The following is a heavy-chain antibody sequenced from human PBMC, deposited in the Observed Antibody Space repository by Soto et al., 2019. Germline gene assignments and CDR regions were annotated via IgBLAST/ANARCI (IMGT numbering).Heavy chain of an antibody. CDR1: GGSFSGYY. J-gene: IGHJ4*02. CDR2: INHSGST. D-gene: IGHD4-17*01. V-gene: IGHV4-34*01. Sequence: SESLSLTCAVYGGSFSGYYWSWIRQPPGKGLEWIGEINHSGSTNYNPSLKSRVTISVDTSKNQFSLKLSSVTAAGTAVYYCARLVSGNGDLDYWGQGTLVTVSS. CDR3: ARLVSGNGDLDY.